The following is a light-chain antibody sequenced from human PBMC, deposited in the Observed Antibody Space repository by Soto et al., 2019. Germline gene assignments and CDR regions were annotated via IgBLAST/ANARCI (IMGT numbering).Light chain of an antibody. J-gene: IGLJ1*01. CDR3: AAWDDSLSGYV. CDR1: GSNLGRNY. Sequence: QSVLTQPPSVSATPGQKVTISCSGSGSNLGRNYVYWYQQLPGTAPKLLIYRNNQRPSGVPDRFSGSKSGTSASLAISGLRSEDEADYYCAAWDDSLSGYVFGTGTKLTVL. V-gene: IGLV1-47*01. CDR2: RNN.